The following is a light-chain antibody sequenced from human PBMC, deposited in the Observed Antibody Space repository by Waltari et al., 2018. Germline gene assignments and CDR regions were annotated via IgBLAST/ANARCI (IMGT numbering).Light chain of an antibody. Sequence: DIQMTQSPSTLSASVGDRVTITCRASQSIGYFLAWYQQKPGKAPKFLIYGASTLQSGVPSRFSGSGSGTEFALTIGSLQPDDFATYHCQQYKSYPFTFGGGTKVEIK. J-gene: IGKJ4*01. CDR1: QSIGYF. CDR2: GAS. CDR3: QQYKSYPFT. V-gene: IGKV1-5*01.